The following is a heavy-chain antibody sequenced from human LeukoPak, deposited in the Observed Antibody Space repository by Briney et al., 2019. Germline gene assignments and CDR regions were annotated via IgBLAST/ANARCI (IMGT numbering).Heavy chain of an antibody. J-gene: IGHJ4*02. CDR2: ISSDGTAN. Sequence: GGSLRLSCAASGFIFSDYYMSWIRQAPGKGLEFVAYISSDGTANYYADSVKGRFTISGDNAQNSAHLEITNLRAEDTAVYYCAREFWYRFEIWGQGTVVTVSS. CDR1: GFIFSDYY. V-gene: IGHV3-11*04. CDR3: AREFWYRFEI. D-gene: IGHD6-13*01.